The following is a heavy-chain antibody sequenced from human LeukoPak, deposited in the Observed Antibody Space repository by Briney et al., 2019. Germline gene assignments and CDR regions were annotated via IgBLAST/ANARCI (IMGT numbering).Heavy chain of an antibody. V-gene: IGHV3-30*18. CDR3: AKAYDYVWGSPFDAFDI. J-gene: IGHJ3*02. D-gene: IGHD3-16*01. CDR1: GLTFSSYG. CDR2: ISYDGSNK. Sequence: GRSLRLSCAASGLTFSSYGMHWVRQAPGKGLEWVAVISYDGSNKYYADSVKGRFTISRDNSKNTLYLQMNSLRAEDTAVYYCAKAYDYVWGSPFDAFDIWGQGTMVTVSS.